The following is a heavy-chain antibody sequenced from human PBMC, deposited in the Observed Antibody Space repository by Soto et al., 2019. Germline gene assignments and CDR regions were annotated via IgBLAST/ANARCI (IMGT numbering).Heavy chain of an antibody. CDR1: GGSISSSSYY. Sequence: TSETLSLTCTVSGGSISSSSYYWGWIRQPPGKGLEWIGSIYYSGSTYYNPSLKSRVTISVDTSKNQFSLKLSSVTAADTAVYYCARQRMYYYDSSGYSWVPWGQGTLVT. D-gene: IGHD3-22*01. J-gene: IGHJ5*02. CDR3: ARQRMYYYDSSGYSWVP. V-gene: IGHV4-39*01. CDR2: IYYSGST.